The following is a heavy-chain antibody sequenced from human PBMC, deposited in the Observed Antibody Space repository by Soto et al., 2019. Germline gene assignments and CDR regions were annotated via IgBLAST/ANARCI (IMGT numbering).Heavy chain of an antibody. CDR3: ARVGGGYQLLHAFDI. V-gene: IGHV3-21*01. J-gene: IGHJ3*02. CDR2: ISSSSSYI. D-gene: IGHD2-2*01. CDR1: GFTFSSYS. Sequence: NPGGSLRLSCAACGFTFSSYSMNWVRKAPGKGLEWVSSISSSSSYIYYADSVKGRFTISRDNAKNSLYLQMNSLRAEDTAVYYCARVGGGYQLLHAFDIWGQGTMVTVSS.